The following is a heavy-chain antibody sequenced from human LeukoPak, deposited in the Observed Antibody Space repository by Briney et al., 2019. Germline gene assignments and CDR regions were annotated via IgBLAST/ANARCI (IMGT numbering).Heavy chain of an antibody. Sequence: GASVTVSCKASGYTFTSYDSNWVRQAPGQGLEWMGWMNPNSGSTGYAQKFQGRVTITRNTSISTAYMELSGLRSEHTAVYYCARGRSTGYPYYFEYWGQGTLVTVSS. CDR2: MNPNSGST. J-gene: IGHJ4*02. V-gene: IGHV1-8*03. CDR3: ARGRSTGYPYYFEY. CDR1: GYTFTSYD. D-gene: IGHD5-12*01.